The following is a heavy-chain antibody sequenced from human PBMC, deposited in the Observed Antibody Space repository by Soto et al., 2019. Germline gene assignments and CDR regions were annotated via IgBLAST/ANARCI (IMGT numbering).Heavy chain of an antibody. J-gene: IGHJ4*02. D-gene: IGHD3-3*01. CDR3: AHGIWSGYYKLFDY. CDR2: IYWNDDE. Sequence: QITLKESGPTLVKPTQTLTLTCTFSGFSLSTTGVAVGWIRQPPGKALEWLALIYWNDDERYSPSLKSRPTITKDTSKNQVVLTMTNMDPVDTAIYYCAHGIWSGYYKLFDYWGQGTLVTVSS. CDR1: GFSLSTTGVA. V-gene: IGHV2-5*01.